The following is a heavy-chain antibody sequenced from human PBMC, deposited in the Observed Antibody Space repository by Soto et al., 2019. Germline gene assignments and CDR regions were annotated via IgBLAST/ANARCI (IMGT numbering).Heavy chain of an antibody. J-gene: IGHJ4*02. Sequence: GGSLRLSCAASGFACSNYGMHWVRQAPGKGLEWVAVIWYDGSNKYYADSVKGRFTISRGNSKNTLYLQTNSLRAEDTAVYYCAREDYGDYNFDYWGQGTLVTVSS. CDR1: GFACSNYG. CDR2: IWYDGSNK. V-gene: IGHV3-33*01. CDR3: AREDYGDYNFDY. D-gene: IGHD4-17*01.